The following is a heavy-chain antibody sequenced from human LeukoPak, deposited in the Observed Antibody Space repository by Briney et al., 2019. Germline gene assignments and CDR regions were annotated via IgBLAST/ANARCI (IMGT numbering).Heavy chain of an antibody. CDR1: GFTFSSYA. Sequence: GGSLRLSCAASGFTFSSYAMSWVRQAPGKGLEWVSAISGSGGSTYYTDSVKGRFTISRDNSKNTLYLQMNSLGADDTAVYYCAKGNWRYFDYWGQGTLVTASS. CDR3: AKGNWRYFDY. V-gene: IGHV3-23*01. D-gene: IGHD1-1*01. J-gene: IGHJ4*02. CDR2: ISGSGGST.